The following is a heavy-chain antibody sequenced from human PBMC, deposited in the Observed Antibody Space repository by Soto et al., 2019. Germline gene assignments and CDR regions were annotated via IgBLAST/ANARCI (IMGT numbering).Heavy chain of an antibody. D-gene: IGHD3-22*01. CDR3: AKSGNYDSSGYYLDWLDP. CDR2: ISGSGGST. Sequence: EVQLLESGGGLVQPGGSLRLSCAASGFTFSSYAMSWVRQAPGKGLEWVSAISGSGGSTYYADSVKGRFTISRDNSKNRLYLQMNSLRAEDTAVYYCAKSGNYDSSGYYLDWLDPWGQGTLVTVPS. J-gene: IGHJ5*02. V-gene: IGHV3-23*01. CDR1: GFTFSSYA.